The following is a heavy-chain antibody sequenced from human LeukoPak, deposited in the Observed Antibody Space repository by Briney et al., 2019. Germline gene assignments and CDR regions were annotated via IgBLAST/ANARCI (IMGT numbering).Heavy chain of an antibody. D-gene: IGHD3-3*01. Sequence: GSLRLSCAASGFTFSSYWMSWVRQAPGKGLEWVANIKQDGSEKYYVDSVKGRFTISRDNAKNSLYLQMNSLRAEDTAVHYCASIYDFWSGYYLGHTYYFDYWGQGTLVTVSS. CDR2: IKQDGSEK. J-gene: IGHJ4*02. V-gene: IGHV3-7*01. CDR3: ASIYDFWSGYYLGHTYYFDY. CDR1: GFTFSSYW.